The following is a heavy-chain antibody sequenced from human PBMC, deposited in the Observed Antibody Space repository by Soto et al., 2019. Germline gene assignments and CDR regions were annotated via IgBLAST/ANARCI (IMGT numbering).Heavy chain of an antibody. D-gene: IGHD2-8*01. V-gene: IGHV1-69*01. CDR2: VVPILGTP. J-gene: IGHJ6*02. CDR3: ARNGTYGESRSGRAV. CDR1: GGSFETFI. Sequence: QVQLVQSGAEVKEPGSSVKVSCEASGGSFETFIMNWVRQTPGRGLEWMGGVVPILGTPTYAERFKGKVKISATRAAGTTRREVTSLRAEDSGTYYGARNGTYGESRSGRAVWGQGTTVIAS.